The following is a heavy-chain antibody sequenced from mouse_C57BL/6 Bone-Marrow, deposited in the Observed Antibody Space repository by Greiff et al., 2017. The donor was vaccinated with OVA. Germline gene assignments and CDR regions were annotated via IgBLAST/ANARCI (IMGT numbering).Heavy chain of an antibody. Sequence: VQLQQSGPGLVKPSQTVFLTCTVTGISITTGNYRWSWIRQFPGNKLEWIGYIYYSGTITYHPSLTSRTTITRDTPKNQFFLEMNSLTAEDTATYYCARYYYGSSYRYFDVWGTGTTVTVSS. CDR2: IYYSGTI. CDR3: ARYYYGSSYRYFDV. V-gene: IGHV3-5*01. CDR1: GISITTGNYR. D-gene: IGHD1-1*01. J-gene: IGHJ1*03.